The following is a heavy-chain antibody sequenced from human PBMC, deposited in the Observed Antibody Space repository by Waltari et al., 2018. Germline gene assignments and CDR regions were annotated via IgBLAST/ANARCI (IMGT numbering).Heavy chain of an antibody. V-gene: IGHV3-48*03. D-gene: IGHD3-22*01. CDR1: GFTFSIYE. J-gene: IGHJ4*02. CDR3: ARNDYYDTSGHDY. CDR2: ISSSGCTI. Sequence: EVQLVESGGGLVQPGGSLRLSCAASGFTFSIYEMNWVRQPPGKGLEWVSYISSSGCTIYYADSVKGRFSISRDNAKNSLYLQMNSLRAEDTAVYYCARNDYYDTSGHDYWGQGTLVTVSS.